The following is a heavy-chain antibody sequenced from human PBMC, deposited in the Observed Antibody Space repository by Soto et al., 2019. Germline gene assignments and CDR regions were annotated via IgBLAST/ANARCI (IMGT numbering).Heavy chain of an antibody. J-gene: IGHJ5*02. Sequence: QVQLQESGPGLVKPSETLSLTCTVSGGSISSYYWSWIRQPPGKGLEWIGYIYYSGSTNYNPSLNSRVTISVDTSKNQFSLKLSSVTAEDTAVYYCARVRIPAAISWFDPWGQGTLVTVSS. CDR1: GGSISSYY. D-gene: IGHD2-2*01. V-gene: IGHV4-59*01. CDR3: ARVRIPAAISWFDP. CDR2: IYYSGST.